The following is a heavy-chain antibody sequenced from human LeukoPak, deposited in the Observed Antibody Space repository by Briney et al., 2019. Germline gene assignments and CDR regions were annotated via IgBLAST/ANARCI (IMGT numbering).Heavy chain of an antibody. V-gene: IGHV4-4*07. CDR3: ARQQLDRPLYYYYGMDV. Sequence: SETLSLTCTVSGGSISSYYWSWIRQPPGKGLEWIGRIYTSGSTNYNPSLKSRVTMSVDTSKNQFSLKLSSVTAADTAVYYCARQQLDRPLYYYYGMDVWGQGTTVTVSS. CDR2: IYTSGST. CDR1: GGSISSYY. J-gene: IGHJ6*02. D-gene: IGHD1-1*01.